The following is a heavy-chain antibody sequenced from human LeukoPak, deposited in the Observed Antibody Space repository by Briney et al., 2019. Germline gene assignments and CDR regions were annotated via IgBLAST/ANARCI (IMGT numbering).Heavy chain of an antibody. CDR2: VDANGRKT. CDR1: GFTVTHYA. Sequence: PGGSLRLSCSASGFTVTHYAMHWVRQAPGKGLEYVSAVDANGRKTYYADSVKGRFTISRDDSKNTLYLHMSSLRPEDTAIYYCYCRDDLPAWGQGTLVTISS. J-gene: IGHJ5*02. D-gene: IGHD5-24*01. V-gene: IGHV3-64D*06. CDR3: YCRDDLPA.